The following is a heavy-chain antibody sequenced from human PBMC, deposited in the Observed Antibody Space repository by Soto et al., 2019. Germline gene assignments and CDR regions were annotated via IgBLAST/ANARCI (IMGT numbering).Heavy chain of an antibody. D-gene: IGHD2-15*01. CDR2: ISSTGSTI. Sequence: PGGSLRLSCAASGFTFSSYSMNWVRQAPGKGLEWVSYISSTGSTIYYADSVKGRFTISRDNARNSLYLQMNSLRAEDTAVYYCATCLGYCSGGTCYCSYFDFWGQGTLVTVSS. CDR1: GFTFSSYS. J-gene: IGHJ4*02. CDR3: ATCLGYCSGGTCYCSYFDF. V-gene: IGHV3-48*01.